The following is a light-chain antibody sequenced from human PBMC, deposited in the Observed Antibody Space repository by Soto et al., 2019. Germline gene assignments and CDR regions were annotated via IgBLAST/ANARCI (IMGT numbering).Light chain of an antibody. CDR3: QQRADWPIT. CDR1: QYITIY. Sequence: EIVLTQSPATRSLSAGERATLSCRASQYITIYLAWYQQKPGQAPRLLIYDASNRATGIPARFSGIGSGTDFTLTISSLETDDFAVYDGQQRADWPITFGQGTRLEIK. CDR2: DAS. J-gene: IGKJ5*01. V-gene: IGKV3-11*01.